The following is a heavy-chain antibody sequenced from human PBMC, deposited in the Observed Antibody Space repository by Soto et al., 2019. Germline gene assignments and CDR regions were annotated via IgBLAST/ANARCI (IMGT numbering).Heavy chain of an antibody. Sequence: GGSLRLSCAASGFTFISYAMSWVRQAPGKGLEWVSAISGSGGSTYYADSVKGRFTISRDNSKNTLYLQMNSLRAEDTAVYYCAKVVYYYDSSGYLNYFDYWGQGTLVTVSS. D-gene: IGHD3-22*01. V-gene: IGHV3-23*01. CDR1: GFTFISYA. CDR3: AKVVYYYDSSGYLNYFDY. CDR2: ISGSGGST. J-gene: IGHJ4*02.